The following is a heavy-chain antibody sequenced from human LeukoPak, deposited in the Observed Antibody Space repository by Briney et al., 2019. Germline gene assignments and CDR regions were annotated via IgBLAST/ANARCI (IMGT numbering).Heavy chain of an antibody. V-gene: IGHV1-2*02. D-gene: IGHD3-9*01. J-gene: IGHJ4*02. Sequence: ASVKVSCKASGYTFTGYYMHWVRQAPGQGLEWMGWINPNSGGTNYAQKFQGRVTMTRDTSISTAYMELSRLESDDTAVYYCARPIRYFDWPDFDYRGQGTLVTVSS. CDR3: ARPIRYFDWPDFDY. CDR1: GYTFTGYY. CDR2: INPNSGGT.